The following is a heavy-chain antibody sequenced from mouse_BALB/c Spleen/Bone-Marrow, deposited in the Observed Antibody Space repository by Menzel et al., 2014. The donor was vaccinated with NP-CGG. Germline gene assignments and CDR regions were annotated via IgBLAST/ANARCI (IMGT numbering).Heavy chain of an antibody. D-gene: IGHD2-4*01. J-gene: IGHJ2*01. CDR1: GFTFSSYG. V-gene: IGHV5-6*01. CDR2: ISSGGSYT. Sequence: EVQVVESGGDLVKPGGPLKLSCAASGFTFSSYGMSWVRQTPDKRLEWVATISSGGSYTYYPDSVKGRFTISRDNAKNTLCLQMSSLKSEDTTMYYCARQTYYDYDGCFDYWGQGTTLTVSS. CDR3: ARQTYYDYDGCFDY.